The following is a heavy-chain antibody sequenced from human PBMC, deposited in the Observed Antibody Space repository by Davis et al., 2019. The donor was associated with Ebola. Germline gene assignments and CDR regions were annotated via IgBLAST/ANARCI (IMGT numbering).Heavy chain of an antibody. CDR2: ISPGDSDT. Sequence: GESLNIPCKGSGYTYTSYWIGWVRQMHGKGLEWMGIISPGDSDTRYSPSFLGQVTISADKSLSTAYLQWSSLKASDTAMYYCARQGRKGIDVDYGMDVWGQGTTVTVSS. CDR1: GYTYTSYW. D-gene: IGHD2-21*01. J-gene: IGHJ6*02. V-gene: IGHV5-51*01. CDR3: ARQGRKGIDVDYGMDV.